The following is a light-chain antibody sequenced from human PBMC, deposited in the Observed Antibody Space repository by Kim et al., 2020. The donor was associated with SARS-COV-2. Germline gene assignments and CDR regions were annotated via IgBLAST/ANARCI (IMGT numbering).Light chain of an antibody. Sequence: LSPGERATLSCRSSQSVSSSYLAWYQQKPGQAPRLLIYGASSRATGIPDRFSGSGSGTDFTLTISRLEPEDFAVYYCQQYGGSFTFGPGTKVDIK. J-gene: IGKJ3*01. V-gene: IGKV3-20*01. CDR2: GAS. CDR3: QQYGGSFT. CDR1: QSVSSSY.